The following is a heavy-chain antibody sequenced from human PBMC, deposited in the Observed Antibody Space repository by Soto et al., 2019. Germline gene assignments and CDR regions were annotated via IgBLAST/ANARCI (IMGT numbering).Heavy chain of an antibody. CDR1: GYTFTGYY. V-gene: IGHV1-69*01. D-gene: IGHD3-22*01. CDR3: ARAPYYYDSSGYYGGGAYYYYYYGMDV. CDR2: INPIFGTA. J-gene: IGHJ6*02. Sequence: QVQLVQSGAEVKKPGASVKVSCKASGYTFTGYYMHWVRQAPGQGLEWMGWINPIFGTANYAQKFQGRVTITADESTSTAYMELSSLRSEDTAVYYCARAPYYYDSSGYYGGGAYYYYYYGMDVWGQGTTVTVSS.